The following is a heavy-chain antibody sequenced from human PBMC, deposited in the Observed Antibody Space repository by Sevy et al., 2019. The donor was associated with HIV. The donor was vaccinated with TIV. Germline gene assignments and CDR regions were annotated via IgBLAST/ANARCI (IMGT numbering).Heavy chain of an antibody. J-gene: IGHJ5*02. CDR3: GKEGYYYDSHSADWFDP. V-gene: IGHV3-30*04. Sequence: GGSLRLSCSASGFNISPYALHWVRQTPGKGLQWLAVISKDGTNKDYADFVMGRFSLSRDNSKNTLYLQMSNLRPEDTAVYYCGKEGYYYDSHSADWFDPWGQGTLVTVSS. D-gene: IGHD3-22*01. CDR2: ISKDGTNK. CDR1: GFNISPYA.